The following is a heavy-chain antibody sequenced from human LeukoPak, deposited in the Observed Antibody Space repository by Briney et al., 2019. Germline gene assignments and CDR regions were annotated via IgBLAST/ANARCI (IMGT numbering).Heavy chain of an antibody. J-gene: IGHJ4*02. CDR3: ARGGPHWGPAALYY. CDR1: GFTFSSYA. CDR2: ISSNGGST. Sequence: GGSLRLSCAAPGFTFSSYAMHWVRQAPGKGLEYVSAISSNGGSTYYANSVKGRFTISRDNSKNTLYLQMGSLRAEDMAVYYCARGGPHWGPAALYYWGQGTLVTVSS. V-gene: IGHV3-64*01. D-gene: IGHD3-16*01.